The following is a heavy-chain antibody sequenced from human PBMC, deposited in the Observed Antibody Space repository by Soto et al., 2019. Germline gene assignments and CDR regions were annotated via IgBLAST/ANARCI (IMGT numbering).Heavy chain of an antibody. V-gene: IGHV4-34*01. Sequence: QVQLQQWGAGLLKPSETLSLTCAVYGGSFSGYYWSWIRQPPGKGLEWIGEINHSGSTNYNPSLKSRVTISVDPSKNQFSLKLSSVTAADTAVYYCARGPQRVISGSYSSYYYYYYGMDVWGQGTTVTVSS. CDR1: GGSFSGYY. CDR3: ARGPQRVISGSYSSYYYYYYGMDV. CDR2: INHSGST. D-gene: IGHD3-10*01. J-gene: IGHJ6*02.